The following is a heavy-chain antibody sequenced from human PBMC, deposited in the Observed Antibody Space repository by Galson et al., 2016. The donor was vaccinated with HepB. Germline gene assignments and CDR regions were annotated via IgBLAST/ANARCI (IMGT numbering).Heavy chain of an antibody. CDR1: GVTFSSLS. CDR2: LPSEDNIK. CDR3: ACNRRGVFWLDC. D-gene: IGHD3-10*01. V-gene: IGHV3-48*01. Sequence: SLRLSCAVSGVTFSSLSMNWVRQAPGKGLEWVSYLPSEDNIKHYADSVRGRFTISRDNAKNSLYLQMNSLRVEDTAVYYCACNRRGVFWLDCWGQGSLVTVSS. J-gene: IGHJ4*02.